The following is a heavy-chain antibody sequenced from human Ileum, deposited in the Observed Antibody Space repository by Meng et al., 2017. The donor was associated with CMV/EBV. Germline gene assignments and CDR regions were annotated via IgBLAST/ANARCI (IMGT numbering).Heavy chain of an antibody. Sequence: SGFTFSEAWMTWVRQGAGKGLEWVGRIKSDGTTAYAAPLKGRFIISRDDSKSTVYLQMNSLETEDTAVYYCIADLPGSGRLLPQIDYWGPGTRVTVSS. D-gene: IGHD3-10*01. CDR3: IADLPGSGRLLPQIDY. CDR2: IKSDGTT. J-gene: IGHJ4*02. V-gene: IGHV3-15*01. CDR1: GFTFSEAW.